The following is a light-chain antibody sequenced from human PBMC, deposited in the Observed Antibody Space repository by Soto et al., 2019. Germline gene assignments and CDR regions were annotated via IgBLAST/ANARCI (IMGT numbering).Light chain of an antibody. CDR2: GDT. Sequence: QSVLTQPPSVSGAPGQRVTISCTGSNSNIGADFDVNWYQHLPGAAPKLLIYGDTIRPSGVPDRFSASKSATSASLAIAGLLVEDEGDYYCQSYDSSLSGPVLFGGGTKLTVL. J-gene: IGLJ2*01. CDR1: NSNIGADFD. CDR3: QSYDSSLSGPVL. V-gene: IGLV1-40*01.